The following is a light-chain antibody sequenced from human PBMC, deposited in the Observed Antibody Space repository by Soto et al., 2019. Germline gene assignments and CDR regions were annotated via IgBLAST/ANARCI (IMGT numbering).Light chain of an antibody. CDR3: QQYGNSPPNT. Sequence: EIVVTQSPGTLSLSPGERATLSCRASQSVSSNYIAWYQQKPGQAPRLLIYGASSRPTGIPDRFSGSGSVTDFTLTISRLEPEYFAVSYCQQYGNSPPNTFGGGSKV. CDR1: QSVSSNY. J-gene: IGKJ4*01. V-gene: IGKV3-20*01. CDR2: GAS.